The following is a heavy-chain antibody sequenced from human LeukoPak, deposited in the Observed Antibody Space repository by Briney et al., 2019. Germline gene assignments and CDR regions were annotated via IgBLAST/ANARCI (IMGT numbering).Heavy chain of an antibody. CDR2: IYSGGST. D-gene: IGHD3-16*01. V-gene: IGHV3-53*01. J-gene: IGHJ4*02. Sequence: PGGSLRLSCAASGFTVSSTYMSWVRQAPGKGLEWVSVIYSGGSTYYADSVKGRFTISRDNSKNTLYLQMHSLRAEDTAVYYCARDSPLQGAEVYWGQGTLVTVSS. CDR3: ARDSPLQGAEVY. CDR1: GFTVSSTY.